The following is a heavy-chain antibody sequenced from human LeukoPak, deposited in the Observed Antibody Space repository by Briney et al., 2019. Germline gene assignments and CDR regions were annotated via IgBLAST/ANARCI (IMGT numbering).Heavy chain of an antibody. V-gene: IGHV4-61*01. CDR3: ARVDSSGYYSNDAFDI. D-gene: IGHD3-22*01. J-gene: IGHJ3*02. CDR1: GGSITSDNYY. CDR2: IYYSGST. Sequence: PSETLSLTCTVSGGSITSDNYYWGWIRQSPGKGLEWIGYIYYSGSTNYNPSLKSRVTISVDTSKNQFSLKLSSVTAADTAVYYCARVDSSGYYSNDAFDIWGQGTMVTVSS.